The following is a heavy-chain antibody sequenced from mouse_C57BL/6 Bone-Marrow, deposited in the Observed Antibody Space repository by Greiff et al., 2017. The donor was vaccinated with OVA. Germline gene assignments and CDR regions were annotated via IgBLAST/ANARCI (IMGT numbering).Heavy chain of an antibody. CDR1: GFTFSSYG. CDR3: ERLPG. Sequence: EVQGVQSGGDLVKPGGSLKLSCAASGFTFSSYGMSWVRQTPDHRLEWVGTISRGGSYTYYPDRVKGRFTISTDNAKNTPYLQMSSLKSEDTAMYYCERLPGWGQGTLVTVSA. V-gene: IGHV5-6*01. J-gene: IGHJ3*02. CDR2: ISRGGSYT.